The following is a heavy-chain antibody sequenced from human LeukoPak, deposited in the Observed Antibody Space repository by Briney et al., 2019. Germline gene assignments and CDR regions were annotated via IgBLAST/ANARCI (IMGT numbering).Heavy chain of an antibody. CDR3: AKDHRGSDYYGSSGYRYFDY. CDR1: EFTFSGYR. J-gene: IGHJ4*02. CDR2: IKQDGSEN. D-gene: IGHD3-22*01. Sequence: AGGSLRLSCAASEFTFSGYRMSWVRQAPGKGLEWGSSIKQDGSENCCVGSVEDRVTISRDNAKNSLYLQMNRLRAEDTAVYYCAKDHRGSDYYGSSGYRYFDYWGQGTLVTVSS. V-gene: IGHV3-7*03.